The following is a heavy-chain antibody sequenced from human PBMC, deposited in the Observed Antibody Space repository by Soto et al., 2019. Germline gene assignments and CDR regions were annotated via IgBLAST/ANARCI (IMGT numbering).Heavy chain of an antibody. Sequence: ASVKVSCKASGYTFSNFAMHWVRQAPGQRLEWMGWINAGNWNTKYSQKFQGRVTMTRDTSTSTVYMELSSLRSEDTAVYYCARDPRYFDWLSPVYYYYYGMDVWGQGTTVTVSS. J-gene: IGHJ6*02. D-gene: IGHD3-9*01. CDR1: GYTFSNFA. CDR2: INAGNWNT. CDR3: ARDPRYFDWLSPVYYYYYGMDV. V-gene: IGHV1-3*01.